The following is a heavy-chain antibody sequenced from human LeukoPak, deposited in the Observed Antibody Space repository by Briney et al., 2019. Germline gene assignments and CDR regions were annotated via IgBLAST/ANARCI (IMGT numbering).Heavy chain of an antibody. CDR1: GGSFSGYY. D-gene: IGHD5-12*01. CDR3: ASLGGYSGYDSWPHNWFDP. V-gene: IGHV4-34*01. Sequence: SETLSLTCAVYGGSFSGYYWSWIRQPPGKGLEWIGEINHSGSTNYNPSLKSRVTISVDTSKNQFSLKLSSVTAADMAVYYCASLGGYSGYDSWPHNWFDPWGQGTLVTVSS. J-gene: IGHJ5*02. CDR2: INHSGST.